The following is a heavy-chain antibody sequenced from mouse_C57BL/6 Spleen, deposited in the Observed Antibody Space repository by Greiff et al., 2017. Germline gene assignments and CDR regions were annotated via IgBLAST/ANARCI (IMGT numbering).Heavy chain of an antibody. Sequence: EVKLVESGGGLVKPGGSLKLSCAASGFTFSSYAMSWVRQTPEKRLEWVATISDGGSYTYYPDNVKGRFTISRDNAKNNLYLQMSHLKSEDTAMYYCARELLREGYFDVWGTGTTVTVSS. J-gene: IGHJ1*03. CDR3: ARELLREGYFDV. CDR2: ISDGGSYT. D-gene: IGHD1-1*01. CDR1: GFTFSSYA. V-gene: IGHV5-4*01.